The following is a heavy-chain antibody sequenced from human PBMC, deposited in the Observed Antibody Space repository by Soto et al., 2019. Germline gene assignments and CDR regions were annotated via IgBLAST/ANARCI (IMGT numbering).Heavy chain of an antibody. CDR2: INHSGST. V-gene: IGHV4-34*01. CDR3: ARGKGTSSSSGHRSRYPLDY. D-gene: IGHD6-6*01. J-gene: IGHJ4*02. Sequence: SETLSLTCAVYGGSFSGYYWSWIRQPPGKGLEWIGEINHSGSTNYNPSLKSRVTISVDTSKNQFSLKLSSVTAADTAVYYCARGKGTSSSSGHRSRYPLDYWGQGTLVTVS. CDR1: GGSFSGYY.